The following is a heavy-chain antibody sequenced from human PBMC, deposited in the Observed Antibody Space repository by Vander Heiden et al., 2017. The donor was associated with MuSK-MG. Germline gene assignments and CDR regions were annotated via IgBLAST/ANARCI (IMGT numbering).Heavy chain of an antibody. CDR3: SLIVATIVGY. Sequence: EVQLVESGGGLVQPVWSLSLSCAASGFTFSSYAMSWVRQAPGKGLEWVSAISGSGGSTYYADSVKGRFTISRDNSKNTLYLQMNSLRAEDTAVYYCSLIVATIVGYWGQGTLVTVSS. D-gene: IGHD5-12*01. CDR1: GFTFSSYA. J-gene: IGHJ4*02. CDR2: ISGSGGST. V-gene: IGHV3-23*04.